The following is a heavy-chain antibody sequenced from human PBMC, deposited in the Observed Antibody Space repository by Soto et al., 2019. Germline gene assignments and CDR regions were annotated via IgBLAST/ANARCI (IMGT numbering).Heavy chain of an antibody. CDR1: GVSSSSNHW. D-gene: IGHD2-2*01. CDR3: ATNHCSIPICNQPGLDY. J-gene: IGHJ4*02. CDR2: IYHSGTT. Sequence: LETLSHTCAVSGVSSSSNHWWAWVRQTPGEGLEWIGEIYHSGTTNYDSSLKSRVTISVDTTKNQFSLKLTSVTAADTALYYCATNHCSIPICNQPGLDYWGQGTLVTVSS. V-gene: IGHV4-4*02.